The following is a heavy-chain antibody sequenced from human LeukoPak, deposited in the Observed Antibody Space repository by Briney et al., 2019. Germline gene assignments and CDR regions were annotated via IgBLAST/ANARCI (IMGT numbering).Heavy chain of an antibody. CDR1: GFTFSTFA. V-gene: IGHV3-23*01. J-gene: IGHJ4*02. CDR2: IFPSGGEI. D-gene: IGHD3-10*01. CDR3: ALSEIGYYGSGSYNY. Sequence: GGSLRLSCAASGFTFSTFAMIWVRQPPGKGLEWVSSIFPSGGEIHYADSVKGRFTISRDNSKNTLYLQMNSLRAEDTAVYYCALSEIGYYGSGSYNYWGQGTLVTVSS.